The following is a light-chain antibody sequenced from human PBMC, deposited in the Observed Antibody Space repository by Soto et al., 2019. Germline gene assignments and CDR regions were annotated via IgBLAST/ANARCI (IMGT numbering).Light chain of an antibody. J-gene: IGLJ1*01. CDR2: EVS. V-gene: IGLV2-14*01. CDR3: SSYTSSSTPSYV. CDR1: SSDVGAYNY. Sequence: QSALTQPASVSGSPGRSITISCTGTSSDVGAYNYVSWYQQQPGKAPKVVIYEVSNRPSGVSDRFSGSKSGNTASLTISGLQAEDEGDYYCSSYTSSSTPSYVFGTGTKLTVL.